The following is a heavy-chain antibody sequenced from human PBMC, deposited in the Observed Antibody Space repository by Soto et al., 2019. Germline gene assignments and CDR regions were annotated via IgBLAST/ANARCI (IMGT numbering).Heavy chain of an antibody. D-gene: IGHD3-3*01. CDR1: GVTFSSHG. CDR3: ARDHGRDFWSGYYHYYYYMDV. V-gene: IGHV3-33*01. CDR2: IWYDGSNK. J-gene: IGHJ6*03. Sequence: GGSLRLSCAASGVTFSSHGMRWVRQAPGKGLEWVSVIWYDGSNKYYADSVKGRFTISRDNSKNTLYLQMNSLRAEDTAVYYCARDHGRDFWSGYYHYYYYMDVWGKGTTVTVSS.